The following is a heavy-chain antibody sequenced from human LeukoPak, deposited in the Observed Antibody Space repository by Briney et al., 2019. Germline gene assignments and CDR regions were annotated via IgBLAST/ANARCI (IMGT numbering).Heavy chain of an antibody. CDR2: IYYSGST. Sequence: SETLSLTCAVSGXSISSYYWSWIRQPPGKGLEWIGYIYYSGSTNYNPSLKSRVTTSVDTSKNQFSLKLSSVTAADTAVYYCARHTGGWGSFDYWGQGTLVTVSS. V-gene: IGHV4-59*08. J-gene: IGHJ4*02. CDR3: ARHTGGWGSFDY. D-gene: IGHD7-27*01. CDR1: GXSISSYY.